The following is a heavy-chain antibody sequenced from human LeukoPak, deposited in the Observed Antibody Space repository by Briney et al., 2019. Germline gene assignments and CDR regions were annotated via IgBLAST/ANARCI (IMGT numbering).Heavy chain of an antibody. CDR3: ARGYCSGGSCYFAFDI. V-gene: IGHV4-59*01. J-gene: IGHJ3*02. D-gene: IGHD2-15*01. CDR1: GGSISSYY. Sequence: ESSETLSLTCTVSGGSISSYYWSWIRQPPGKGLEWIGYIYYSGSTNYNPSLKSRVTISVDTSKNQFSLKLSSVTAADTAVYYCARGYCSGGSCYFAFDIWGQGTMVTVSS. CDR2: IYYSGST.